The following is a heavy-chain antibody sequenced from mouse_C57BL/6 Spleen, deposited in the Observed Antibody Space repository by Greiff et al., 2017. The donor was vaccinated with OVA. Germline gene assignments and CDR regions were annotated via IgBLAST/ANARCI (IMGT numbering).Heavy chain of an antibody. D-gene: IGHD1-1*02. Sequence: EVHLVESGGGLVKPGGSLKLSCAASGFTFSDYGMHWVRQAPEKGLEWVAYISSGSSTIYYADTVKGRFTISRDNAKNTLFLQMTSLRSEDTAMYYCARDLWGAMDYWGQGTSVTVSS. CDR3: ARDLWGAMDY. V-gene: IGHV5-17*01. CDR2: ISSGSSTI. CDR1: GFTFSDYG. J-gene: IGHJ4*01.